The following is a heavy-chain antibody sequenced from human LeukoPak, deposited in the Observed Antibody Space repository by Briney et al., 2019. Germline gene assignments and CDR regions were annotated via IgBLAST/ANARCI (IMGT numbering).Heavy chain of an antibody. CDR1: GGSISSYY. Sequence: ASETLSLTCTVSGGSISSYYWSWIRQPPGKGLEWIGYIYYSGSTNYNPSLKSRVTISVDTSKNQFSLKLSSVTAADTAVYYCARGWTGGDYPWPHWGQGTLVTVSS. D-gene: IGHD4-17*01. CDR3: ARGWTGGDYPWPH. J-gene: IGHJ1*01. CDR2: IYYSGST. V-gene: IGHV4-59*08.